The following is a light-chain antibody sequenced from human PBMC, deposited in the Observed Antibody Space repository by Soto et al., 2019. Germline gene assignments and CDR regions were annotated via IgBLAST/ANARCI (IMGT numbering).Light chain of an antibody. CDR2: EVV. CDR3: KSYAGSKTYV. V-gene: IGLV2-8*01. J-gene: IGLJ1*01. CDR1: KNDIGVYDF. Sequence: QSVLTQPPSASGSRGQSVTISCTGTKNDIGVYDFVSWYQHHPGKAPRLIIYEVVQRPSGVPDRFSGSKSGNTASLTVSGLQAADEADYFCKSYAGSKTYVFGSGTKLTVL.